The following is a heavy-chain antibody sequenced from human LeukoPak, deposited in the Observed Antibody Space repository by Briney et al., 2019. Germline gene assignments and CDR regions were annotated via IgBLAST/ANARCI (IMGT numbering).Heavy chain of an antibody. Sequence: SETLSLTCTVSGGSISSYYWSWNRQPPGKGLEGIGYIYYSGSTNYNPSLKSRVTISVDTSKNQFSLKLSSVTAADTAVYYCARDQASNWFDPWGQGTLVTVSS. V-gene: IGHV4-59*01. CDR2: IYYSGST. CDR3: ARDQASNWFDP. J-gene: IGHJ5*02. CDR1: GGSISSYY.